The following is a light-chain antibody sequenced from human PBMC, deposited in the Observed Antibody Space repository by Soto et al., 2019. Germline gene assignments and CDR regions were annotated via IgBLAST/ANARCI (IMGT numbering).Light chain of an antibody. CDR2: DVA. V-gene: IGLV2-14*03. CDR3: SSYTSSNTQI. Sequence: QSVLAQPASVSGSPGQSITISCTGTISDVGGYNYVSWFQQHPGKAPKLMIYDVATRPSGVSNRFSGSKSGNTASLAISGLQAEDEADYYCSSYTSSNTQIFGGGTKLTVL. J-gene: IGLJ2*01. CDR1: ISDVGGYNY.